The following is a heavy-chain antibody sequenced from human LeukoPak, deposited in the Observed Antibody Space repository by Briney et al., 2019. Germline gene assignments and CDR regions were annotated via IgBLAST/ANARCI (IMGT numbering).Heavy chain of an antibody. J-gene: IGHJ5*02. CDR2: IWYDGSNK. Sequence: GGSLRLSGAASGFTFTSYGMTWVRQAPGKGLEGVAVIWYDGSNKYYADSVKGRFTISRDNSKNTLYLQMNGLRAEDTAVYYCARDILTGLNWFDPWGQGTLVTVSS. CDR3: ARDILTGLNWFDP. D-gene: IGHD3-9*01. V-gene: IGHV3-33*08. CDR1: GFTFTSYG.